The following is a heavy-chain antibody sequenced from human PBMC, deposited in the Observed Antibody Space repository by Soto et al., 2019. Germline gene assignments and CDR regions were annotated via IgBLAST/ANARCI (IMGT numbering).Heavy chain of an antibody. Sequence: GGSLRLSCAASGFTFSSYSMNWVRQAPGKGLEWVSYISSSSSTIYYADSVKGRFTISRDNAKNSLYLQMNSLRAEDTAVYYCARDGCSSTSCYVGYNWFDPWGQGTLVTVSS. D-gene: IGHD2-2*01. CDR3: ARDGCSSTSCYVGYNWFDP. CDR2: ISSSSSTI. V-gene: IGHV3-48*01. J-gene: IGHJ5*02. CDR1: GFTFSSYS.